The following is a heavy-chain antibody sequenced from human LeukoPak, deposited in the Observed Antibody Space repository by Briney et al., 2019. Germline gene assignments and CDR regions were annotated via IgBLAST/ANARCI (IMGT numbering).Heavy chain of an antibody. D-gene: IGHD1-14*01. V-gene: IGHV4-30-2*01. J-gene: IGHJ6*03. CDR2: IYHSGST. Sequence: TSETLSLTCTVSGGSISSGGYYWSWIRQPPGKGLEWIGYIYHSGSTYYNPSLKSRVTISVDRSKNQFSLKVSSVTAADTAVYYCARELSVPGYMDVWGKGTTVTVSS. CDR1: GGSISSGGYY. CDR3: ARELSVPGYMDV.